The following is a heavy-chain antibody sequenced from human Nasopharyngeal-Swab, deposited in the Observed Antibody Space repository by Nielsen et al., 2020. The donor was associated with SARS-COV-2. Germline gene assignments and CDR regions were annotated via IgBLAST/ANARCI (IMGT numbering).Heavy chain of an antibody. J-gene: IGHJ3*02. CDR1: GGTFSSYA. CDR2: IIPILGIA. V-gene: IGHV1-69*04. Sequence: SVKVSCKASGGTFSSYAISWVRQAPGQGLEWMGRIIPILGIANYAQKFRGRVTITADKSTSTAYMELSSLRSEDTAVYYCATGYFDWLLDEDAFDIWGQVTMVTVSS. CDR3: ATGYFDWLLDEDAFDI. D-gene: IGHD3-9*01.